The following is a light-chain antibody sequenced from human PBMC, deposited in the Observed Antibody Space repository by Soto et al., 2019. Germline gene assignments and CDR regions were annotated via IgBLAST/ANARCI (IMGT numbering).Light chain of an antibody. CDR2: GAS. CDR3: QQYNNGPTYT. Sequence: EIVMTQSPATLSVSPGERATLSCRASQSISSSLAWYQQKPGQAPRLLIYGASTRATGIPARFSGSGSGTDFTLTISSRQSEDFAVYYCQQYNNGPTYTFGQGTKLEIK. J-gene: IGKJ2*01. CDR1: QSISSS. V-gene: IGKV3-15*01.